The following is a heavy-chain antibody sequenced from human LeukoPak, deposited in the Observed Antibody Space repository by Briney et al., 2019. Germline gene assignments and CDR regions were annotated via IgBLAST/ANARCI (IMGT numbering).Heavy chain of an antibody. V-gene: IGHV3-30*02. CDR3: AKDQFRAVVGAFDI. CDR2: IRYDGSNK. Sequence: GRSLRLSCAASGFAFSNFAMHWVRQAPGKGLEWVAFIRYDGSNKYYADSVKGRFTISRDNSKNTLYLQMNSLRAEDTAVYYCAKDQFRAVVGAFDIWGQGTMVTVSS. J-gene: IGHJ3*02. CDR1: GFAFSNFA. D-gene: IGHD6-19*01.